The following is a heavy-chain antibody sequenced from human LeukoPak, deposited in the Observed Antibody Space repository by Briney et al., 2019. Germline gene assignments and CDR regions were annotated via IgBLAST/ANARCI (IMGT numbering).Heavy chain of an antibody. J-gene: IGHJ6*02. CDR3: ARERIAGYCSSTSCAKGYYYYYGMDV. D-gene: IGHD2-2*01. CDR1: RYTFTSYN. Sequence: GASAKVSCKASRYTFTSYNTHSVPQAPRQGLEWMGIIYPSGGSTSSAQTFQGRVTMTRDTSTSTVYMELSSLRSEDTAVYYCARERIAGYCSSTSCAKGYYYYYGMDVWGQGTTVTVSS. V-gene: IGHV1-46*01. CDR2: IYPSGGST.